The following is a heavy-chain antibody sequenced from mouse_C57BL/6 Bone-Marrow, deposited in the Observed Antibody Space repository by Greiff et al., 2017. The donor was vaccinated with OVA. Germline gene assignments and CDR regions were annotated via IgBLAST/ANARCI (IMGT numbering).Heavy chain of an antibody. V-gene: IGHV1-66*01. D-gene: IGHD2-4*01. CDR3: ARSGYDYAYFDY. J-gene: IGHJ2*01. Sequence: VQLQESGPELVKPGASVKISCKASGYSFTSYYIHWVKQRPGQGLEWIGWIYPGSGNTKYNEKFKGKATLTADTSSSTAYMQLSSLTSEDSAVYYCARSGYDYAYFDYGGQGTTLTVSS. CDR2: IYPGSGNT. CDR1: GYSFTSYY.